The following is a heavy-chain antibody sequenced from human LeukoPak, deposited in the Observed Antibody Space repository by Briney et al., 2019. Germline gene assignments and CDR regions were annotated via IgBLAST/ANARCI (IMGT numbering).Heavy chain of an antibody. CDR3: ARSGSRDSGSYFGY. J-gene: IGHJ4*02. CDR1: GGSISSYY. D-gene: IGHD1-26*01. CDR2: IYYSGST. V-gene: IGHV4-59*01. Sequence: SETLSLTCTVSGGSISSYYWSWIRQPPGKGLEWIGYIYYSGSTNYNPSLKSRVTISVDTSKNRFSLKLSSVTAADTAVYYCARSGSRDSGSYFGYWGQGTLVTVSS.